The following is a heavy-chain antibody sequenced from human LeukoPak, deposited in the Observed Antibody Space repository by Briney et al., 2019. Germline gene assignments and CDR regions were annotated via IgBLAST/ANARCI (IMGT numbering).Heavy chain of an antibody. CDR3: AKDIGGYCSSTSCFDAFDL. CDR2: ISWNSGSI. CDR1: GFTFDDYA. D-gene: IGHD2-2*01. V-gene: IGHV3-9*01. Sequence: GRSLRLSCAASGFTFDDYAMRWLRQAPGKGLEWFAGISWNSGSIGYADSVKGRFTISRDNAKNSLYLQMNSLRAEDTALYYCAKDIGGYCSSTSCFDAFDLWGQGTMVSVSS. J-gene: IGHJ3*01.